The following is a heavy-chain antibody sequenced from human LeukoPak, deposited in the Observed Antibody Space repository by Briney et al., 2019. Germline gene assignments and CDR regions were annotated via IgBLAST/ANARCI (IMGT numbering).Heavy chain of an antibody. J-gene: IGHJ4*02. D-gene: IGHD2-15*01. CDR1: GFTFSSYA. CDR2: ISGDSNYI. CDR3: ARLYCTGGSCYGKYYFDY. Sequence: GGSLRLSCAASGFTFSSYAMSWVRQAPGKGLEWVSSISGDSNYIYYADSVKGRFTISRDNTKNSLSLQMNSLRADDTAVYYCARLYCTGGSCYGKYYFDYWGQGALVTVSS. V-gene: IGHV3-21*01.